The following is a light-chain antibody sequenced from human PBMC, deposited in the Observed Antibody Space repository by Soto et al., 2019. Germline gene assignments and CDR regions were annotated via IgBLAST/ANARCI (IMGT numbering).Light chain of an antibody. V-gene: IGLV2-14*01. CDR3: CSYATYNMI. CDR1: SSDVGGYNY. CDR2: EVS. J-gene: IGLJ2*01. Sequence: QSALTQPASVSGSPGQSITISCTGTSSDVGGYNYVSWYQQQSGKAPKLMIHEVSNRPSGVSNRFSGSKSGNTASLTISGLQAEDEADYYCCSYATYNMILGGGTKLTVL.